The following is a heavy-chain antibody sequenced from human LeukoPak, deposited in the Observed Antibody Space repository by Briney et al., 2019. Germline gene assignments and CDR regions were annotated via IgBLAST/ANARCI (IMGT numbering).Heavy chain of an antibody. J-gene: IGHJ4*02. V-gene: IGHV1-2*02. D-gene: IGHD2-2*01. CDR3: ARANFLYCSSSTCLFDY. CDR1: GYTFTCYY. CDR2: INPNSGGT. Sequence: ASVKLSCKASGYTFTCYYMHWVRQAPGQGLEWMGWINPNSGGTNYAQKFQGRVTMTRDTSISTAHMEVSRLRSDDTAVYYCARANFLYCSSSTCLFDYWGQGTLVTVSS.